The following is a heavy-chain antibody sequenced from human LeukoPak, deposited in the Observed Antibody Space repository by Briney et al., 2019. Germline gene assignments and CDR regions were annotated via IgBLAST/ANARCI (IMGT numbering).Heavy chain of an antibody. V-gene: IGHV5-51*01. CDR2: MYPVDSDT. CDR3: ARVGPPDRYCSGGSCYSPPFDY. D-gene: IGHD2-15*01. CDR1: GYSFTSYW. Sequence: GEPLKISCKGSGYSFTSYWIGWVRQMPGKGLEWMGIMYPVDSDTRYSPSFQGQVTISADKSISTAYLQWSSLKASDTAMYYCARVGPPDRYCSGGSCYSPPFDYWGQGTLVTVFS. J-gene: IGHJ4*02.